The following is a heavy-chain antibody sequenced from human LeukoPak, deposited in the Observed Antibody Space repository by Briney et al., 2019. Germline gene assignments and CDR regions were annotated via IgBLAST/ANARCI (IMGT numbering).Heavy chain of an antibody. CDR1: GGSISSYY. J-gene: IGHJ4*02. V-gene: IGHV4-59*01. D-gene: IGHD4-17*01. CDR3: ASGDYGDSTLGY. Sequence: PSETLSLTCTVSGGSISSYYWSWIRQPPGKGLEWIGYIYYSGSTNYNPSLKSRVTISVDTSKNQFSLKLSSVTAADTAVYYCASGDYGDSTLGYWGQGTLVTVSS. CDR2: IYYSGST.